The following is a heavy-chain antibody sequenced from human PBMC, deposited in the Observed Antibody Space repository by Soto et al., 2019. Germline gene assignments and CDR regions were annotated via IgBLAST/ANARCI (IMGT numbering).Heavy chain of an antibody. Sequence: PVGSLRLSCAASGFTFSNYWMHWVRQVPGKGLVWVSRINSDGSSTMYADSVKGRFTISRDNAKNTLYLQMNSLRAEDTAVYYCARDPAPIGWYDYWGQGTLVTVSS. V-gene: IGHV3-74*03. J-gene: IGHJ4*02. CDR1: GFTFSNYW. CDR2: INSDGSST. CDR3: ARDPAPIGWYDY. D-gene: IGHD6-19*01.